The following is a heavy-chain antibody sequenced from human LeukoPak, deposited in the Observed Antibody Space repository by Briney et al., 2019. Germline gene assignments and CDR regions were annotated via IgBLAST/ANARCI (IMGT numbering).Heavy chain of an antibody. D-gene: IGHD3-22*01. CDR2: ISWDGGST. CDR3: AKGVYDSSGYFRPKGVGMDV. Sequence: GGSLRLSCAASGFTFDDYTMHRVRQAPGKGLEWVSLISWDGGSTYYADSVKGRFTISRDNSKNSLYLQMNSLRTEDTALYYCAKGVYDSSGYFRPKGVGMDVWGQGTTVTVSS. J-gene: IGHJ6*02. V-gene: IGHV3-43*01. CDR1: GFTFDDYT.